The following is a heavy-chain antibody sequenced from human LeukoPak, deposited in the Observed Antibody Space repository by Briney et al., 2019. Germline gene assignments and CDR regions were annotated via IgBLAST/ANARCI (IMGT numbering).Heavy chain of an antibody. CDR3: ARHMTGTVVTLDDAFDI. Sequence: SETLSLTCTVSGGSISSGDYYWSWIRQPPGKGLEWIGYIYSSGSTNYNPSLKSRVTMSVDTSKNQQFSLKLNSVTAADTAVYYCARHMTGTVVTLDDAFDIWGQGTMVTVSS. D-gene: IGHD4-23*01. CDR2: IYSSGST. J-gene: IGHJ3*02. CDR1: GGSISSGDYY. V-gene: IGHV4-61*08.